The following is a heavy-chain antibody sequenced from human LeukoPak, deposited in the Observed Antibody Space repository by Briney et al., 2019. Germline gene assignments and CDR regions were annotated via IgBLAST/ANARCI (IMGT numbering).Heavy chain of an antibody. V-gene: IGHV4-61*02. CDR1: GGSISSGSYY. J-gene: IGHJ6*04. CDR3: AKDWAARLELDV. D-gene: IGHD6-6*01. Sequence: PSQTLSLTCTVSGGSISSGSYYWSWIRQPAGKGLEWIGRIYTSGSTNYNPSLKSRVTISVDTPKNQFSLKLSSVTAADTAVYYCAKDWAARLELDVWGKGTTVTVSS. CDR2: IYTSGST.